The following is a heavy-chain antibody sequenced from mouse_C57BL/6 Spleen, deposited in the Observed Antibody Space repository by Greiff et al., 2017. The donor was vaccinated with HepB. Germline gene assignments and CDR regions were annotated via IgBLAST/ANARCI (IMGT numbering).Heavy chain of an antibody. Sequence: VQLQQSGPELVKPGASVKISCKASGYTFTDYYMNWVKQSHGKSLEWIGDINPNNGGTSYNQKFKGKATLTVDKSSSTAYMELRSLTSEDAAVYYCARWLSGYYWGQGTSVTVSS. CDR3: ARWLSGYY. D-gene: IGHD3-1*01. V-gene: IGHV1-26*01. CDR2: INPNNGGT. J-gene: IGHJ4*01. CDR1: GYTFTDYY.